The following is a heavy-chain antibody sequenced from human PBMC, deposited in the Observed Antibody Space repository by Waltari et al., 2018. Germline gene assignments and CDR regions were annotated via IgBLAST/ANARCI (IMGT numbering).Heavy chain of an antibody. CDR2: INHSGST. D-gene: IGHD6-13*01. Sequence: QVQLQQWGAGLLKPSETLSLTCAVYGGSFSGSYWTWIPQPPGTGREWIGEINHSGSTNYNPSLKSRVTISVDTSKNQFSLKLSSVTAADTAVYYCARSKYSSSWYYYYYYMDVWGKGTTVTVSS. V-gene: IGHV4-34*01. CDR1: GGSFSGSY. J-gene: IGHJ6*03. CDR3: ARSKYSSSWYYYYYYMDV.